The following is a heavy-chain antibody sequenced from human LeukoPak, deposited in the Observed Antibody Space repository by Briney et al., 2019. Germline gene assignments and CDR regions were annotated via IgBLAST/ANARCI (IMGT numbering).Heavy chain of an antibody. Sequence: GASVKVSCKASGYTFTGYYMHWVRQAPGQGLEWMGWINPNSGGTNYAQKLQGRVTMTTDTSTSTAYMELRSLRSDDTAVYYCARAVSQQQLVPAKYYYYYYMDVWGKGTTVTVSS. CDR2: INPNSGGT. CDR1: GYTFTGYY. J-gene: IGHJ6*03. V-gene: IGHV1-2*02. D-gene: IGHD6-13*01. CDR3: ARAVSQQQLVPAKYYYYYYMDV.